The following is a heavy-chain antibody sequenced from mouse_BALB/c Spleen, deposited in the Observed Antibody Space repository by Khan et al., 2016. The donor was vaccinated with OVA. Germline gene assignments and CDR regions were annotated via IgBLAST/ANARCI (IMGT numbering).Heavy chain of an antibody. CDR3: ARPSKGARDFEV. V-gene: IGHV14-3*02. CDR2: IAPANGNT. CDR1: GVTFRDTY. D-gene: IGHD3-3*01. J-gene: IGHJ1*01. Sequence: VQLQQSGAELVKPGASVKLSCTASGVTFRDTYFHWVKQRPEQGLEWIGRIAPANGNTQYDPKFQGKATMTSDTSSITSYLQLNSLTSEDTAVYCCARPSKGARDFEVWGAGTTVTVSS.